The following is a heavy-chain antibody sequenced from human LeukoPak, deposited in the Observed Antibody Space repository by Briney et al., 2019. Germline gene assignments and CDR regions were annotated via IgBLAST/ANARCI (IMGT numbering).Heavy chain of an antibody. J-gene: IGHJ3*02. V-gene: IGHV4-31*03. Sequence: PSQTLSLTCTVSVGSISSGGYYWSWIRQHPGKGLEWIGYIYYSGSTYYNPSLKSRVTISVDTSKNQFSLKLSSVTAADTAVYYCARGSVVVTATYAFDIWGQGTMVTVSS. CDR3: ARGSVVVTATYAFDI. CDR2: IYYSGST. CDR1: VGSISSGGYY. D-gene: IGHD2-21*02.